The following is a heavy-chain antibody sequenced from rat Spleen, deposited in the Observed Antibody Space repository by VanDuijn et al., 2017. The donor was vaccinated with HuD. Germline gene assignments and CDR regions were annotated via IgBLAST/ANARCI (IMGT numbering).Heavy chain of an antibody. CDR3: ARGGYYYSSYIYPFAY. D-gene: IGHD1-2*01. CDR1: GFTFNNYD. Sequence: EVQLVESDGGLVQPGRSMKLSCAASGFTFNNYDMAWVRQTPTKGLEWVASISYDGSSPYYRDSVKGRFTISRDNAQSTLFLQMDSLRSEDTATYYCARGGYYYSSYIYPFAYWGQGTLVTVSS. V-gene: IGHV5-29*01. CDR2: ISYDGSSP. J-gene: IGHJ3*01.